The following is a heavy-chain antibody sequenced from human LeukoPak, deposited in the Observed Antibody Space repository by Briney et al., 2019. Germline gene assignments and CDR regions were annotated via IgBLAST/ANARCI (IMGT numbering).Heavy chain of an antibody. CDR2: FDPEDGET. Sequence: GASVKVSCKVSGYTLTELSMHWVRQAPGKGLEWMGGFDPEDGETIYAQKFQGRVTMTEDTSTDTAYMELSSLRSEDTAVYYCATQWELLRGHGGDPGVHYFDYWGQGTLVTVSS. D-gene: IGHD1-26*01. CDR1: GYTLTELS. J-gene: IGHJ4*02. CDR3: ATQWELLRGHGGDPGVHYFDY. V-gene: IGHV1-24*01.